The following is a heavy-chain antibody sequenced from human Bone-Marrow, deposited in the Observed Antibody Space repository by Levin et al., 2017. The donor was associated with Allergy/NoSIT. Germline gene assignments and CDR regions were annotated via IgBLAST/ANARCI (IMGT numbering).Heavy chain of an antibody. J-gene: IGHJ5*02. Sequence: GESLKISCAASGFAFSNFWMHWVRQAPGKGLVWVSRIDSDGSTTSYADSVKGRFTISRDNAKNTLYLQMSSLRAEDTAVYFCVQGSYGSGSNPNWFNPWGQGTLVTVSS. CDR3: VQGSYGSGSNPNWFNP. V-gene: IGHV3-74*01. D-gene: IGHD3-10*01. CDR2: IDSDGSTT. CDR1: GFAFSNFW.